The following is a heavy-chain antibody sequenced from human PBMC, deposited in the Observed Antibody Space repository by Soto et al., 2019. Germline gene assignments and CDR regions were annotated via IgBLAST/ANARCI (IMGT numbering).Heavy chain of an antibody. CDR3: ARATYYYDSSGYSAPF. Sequence: EVQLVESGGGLVKPGGSLRLSCAASGFTFSSYSMNWVRQAPGKGLEWVSSISSSSSYIYYADSVKGRFTISRDNAKNSLYLQMNSLRAEDTAVYYCARATYYYDSSGYSAPFWGQGTLVTVSS. J-gene: IGHJ4*02. CDR2: ISSSSSYI. V-gene: IGHV3-21*01. D-gene: IGHD3-22*01. CDR1: GFTFSSYS.